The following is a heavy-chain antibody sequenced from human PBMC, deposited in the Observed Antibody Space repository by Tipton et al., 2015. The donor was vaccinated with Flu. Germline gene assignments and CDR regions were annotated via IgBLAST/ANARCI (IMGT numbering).Heavy chain of an antibody. CDR3: ARELNYGMDV. CDR1: GGSISSYY. J-gene: IGHJ6*02. V-gene: IGHV4-59*01. CDR2: IYYSGST. Sequence: TLSLICTVSGGSISSYYWSWIRRPPGKGLEWIGYIYYSGSTNYNPSLKSRVTISVDTSKNQFSLKLSSVTAADTAVYYCARELNYGMDVWGQGTTVTVSS.